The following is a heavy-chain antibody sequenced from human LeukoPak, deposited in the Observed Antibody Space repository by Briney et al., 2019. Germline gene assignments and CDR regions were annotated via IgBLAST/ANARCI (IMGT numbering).Heavy chain of an antibody. CDR2: IYYSGST. V-gene: IGHV4-4*07. D-gene: IGHD2-2*01. CDR1: GGSISSYY. CDR3: AREMVVPAAAGWFDP. J-gene: IGHJ5*02. Sequence: SETLSLTCTVSGGSISSYYWSWIRQPAGEGLEWIGSIYYSGSTDYNPSLKSRVTISVDTSKNQFSLKLSSVTAADTAVYYCAREMVVPAAAGWFDPWGQGTLVTVSS.